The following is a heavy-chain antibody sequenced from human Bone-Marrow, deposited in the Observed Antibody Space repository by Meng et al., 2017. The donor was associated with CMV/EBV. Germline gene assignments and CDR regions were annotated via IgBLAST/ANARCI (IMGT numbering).Heavy chain of an antibody. CDR1: GFTFSSYS. D-gene: IGHD4-17*01. CDR3: AKEIDYAKFAGMDV. Sequence: GESLKISCAASGFTFSSYSMNWVRQAPGKGLEWVSYISSSSSTIYYADSVKGRFTIYRDNAKNSLYLQMNSLRAEYTALYYCAKEIDYAKFAGMDVWGQGTTVTVSS. CDR2: ISSSSSTI. J-gene: IGHJ6*02. V-gene: IGHV3-48*04.